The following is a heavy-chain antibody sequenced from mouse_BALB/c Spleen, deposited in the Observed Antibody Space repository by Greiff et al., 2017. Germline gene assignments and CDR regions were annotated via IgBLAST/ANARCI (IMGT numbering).Heavy chain of an antibody. J-gene: IGHJ1*01. CDR3: ASSRYFDV. Sequence: EVQVVESGGGLVKPGGSLKLSCAASGFAFSSYDMSWVRQTPEKRLEWVAYISSGGGSTYYPDTVKGRFTISRDNAKNTLYLQMSSLKSEDTAMYYCASSRYFDVWGAGTTVTVSS. CDR1: GFAFSSYD. V-gene: IGHV5-12-1*01. CDR2: ISSGGGST.